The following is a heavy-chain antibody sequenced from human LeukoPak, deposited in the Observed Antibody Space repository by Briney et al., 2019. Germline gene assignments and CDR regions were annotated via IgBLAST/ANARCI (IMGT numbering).Heavy chain of an antibody. CDR2: IKQDGSEK. Sequence: GGSLRLSCAASGFTFSSYWMSWVRQAPGKGLGWVANIKQDGSEKYYVDSVKGRFTISRDNAKNSLYLEMSSLRAEDTAVYYCARDQFKAFDYWGQGTLVTVSS. CDR3: ARDQFKAFDY. V-gene: IGHV3-7*01. J-gene: IGHJ4*02. CDR1: GFTFSSYW.